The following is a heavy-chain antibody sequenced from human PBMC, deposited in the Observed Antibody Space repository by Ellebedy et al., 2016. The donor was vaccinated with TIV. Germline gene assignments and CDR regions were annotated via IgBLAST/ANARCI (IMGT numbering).Heavy chain of an antibody. Sequence: GGSLRLSCAASGFSFSSYGMHWVRQAPGKVLEWVAVISDDGSNKNYADYVKGRFSISRDTSKNTLYLQMNSLRAEDTAVYYCARDTCSSSCPGYYYYYGMDVWGQGTTVTVSS. J-gene: IGHJ6*02. CDR3: ARDTCSSSCPGYYYYYGMDV. V-gene: IGHV3-30*03. D-gene: IGHD2-2*01. CDR1: GFSFSSYG. CDR2: ISDDGSNK.